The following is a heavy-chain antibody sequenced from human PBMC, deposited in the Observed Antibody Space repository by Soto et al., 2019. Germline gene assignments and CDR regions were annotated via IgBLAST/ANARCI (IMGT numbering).Heavy chain of an antibody. Sequence: PXDSLTISRKGSGYNFATYWIALVRQMPGKGLEYMGIIYPGDSDTRYSPSFQGQVTFSADKSINTAYLQWSSLKASDTAMYYCARHGFYGDYASNYFDPWGQGTLVTVSS. D-gene: IGHD4-17*01. CDR2: IYPGDSDT. V-gene: IGHV5-51*01. CDR3: ARHGFYGDYASNYFDP. CDR1: GYNFATYW. J-gene: IGHJ5*02.